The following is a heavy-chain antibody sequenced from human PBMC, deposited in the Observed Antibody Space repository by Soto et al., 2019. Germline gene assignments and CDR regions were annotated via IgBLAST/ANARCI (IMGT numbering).Heavy chain of an antibody. CDR1: GNIFTSHY. CDR3: ASEKGGFDI. Sequence: QVQLVQSGAEVKKPGASVKLSCKASGNIFTSHYMHWIRQAPGQGLEWMGFITTTVGSTTYAQKFQGRFTMTRHTSSTSVYMELSSLVSEDTAMYYCASEKGGFDIWGQGTVVNVSS. V-gene: IGHV1-46*01. J-gene: IGHJ3*02. CDR2: ITTTVGST. D-gene: IGHD2-15*01.